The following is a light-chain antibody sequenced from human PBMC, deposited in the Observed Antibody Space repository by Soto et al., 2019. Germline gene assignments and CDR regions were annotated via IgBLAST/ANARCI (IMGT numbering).Light chain of an antibody. Sequence: DIVMTQSPSSLFASVGDRVTITCRASQDMNTYVAWYQQKPGKDPKLLIYDASSLESGVPSRFSGSGFGTEFTLTISGLQPEDSATYYCQQYERYSTFGQGTKVDIK. CDR1: QDMNTY. V-gene: IGKV1-16*01. CDR2: DAS. CDR3: QQYERYST. J-gene: IGKJ1*01.